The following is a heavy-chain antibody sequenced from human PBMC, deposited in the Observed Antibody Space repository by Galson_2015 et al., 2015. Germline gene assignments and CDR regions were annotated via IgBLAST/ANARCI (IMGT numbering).Heavy chain of an antibody. J-gene: IGHJ6*02. CDR3: ARDLRIQLWLKIGQYYYYGMDV. V-gene: IGHV3-30-3*01. Sequence: SLRLSCAASGFTFSSYAMHWVRQAPGKGLEWVAVISYDGSSKYYADSVKGRFTISSDNSKNTLYLQMNSLRAEDTAVYYCARDLRIQLWLKIGQYYYYGMDVWGQGTTVTVSS. CDR2: ISYDGSSK. D-gene: IGHD5-18*01. CDR1: GFTFSSYA.